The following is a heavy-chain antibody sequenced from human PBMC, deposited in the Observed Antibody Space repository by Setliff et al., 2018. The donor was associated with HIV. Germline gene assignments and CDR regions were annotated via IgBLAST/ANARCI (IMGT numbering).Heavy chain of an antibody. CDR1: GGTFSNYA. CDR3: ARTVNDYGDYYFDY. Sequence: GASVKVSCKASGGTFSNYAINWVRQAPGQRLEWMGWINAGTGNTKYSQNFQGRVTFSRDTSASTAYMELSSLRSEDTAVYYCARTVNDYGDYYFDYWGQGTLVTVSS. D-gene: IGHD4-17*01. V-gene: IGHV1-3*01. J-gene: IGHJ4*02. CDR2: INAGTGNT.